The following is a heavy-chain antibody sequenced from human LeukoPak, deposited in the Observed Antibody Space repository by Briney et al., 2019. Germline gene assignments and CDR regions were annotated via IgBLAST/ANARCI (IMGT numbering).Heavy chain of an antibody. J-gene: IGHJ4*02. Sequence: GGSLRLSCAASGFTFSSYGMYWVRQAPGKGLEWVAVISYDGSKKYYADSVKGRFTISRDNSKNTLDLDMNSLRAEDTAIYYCAREGLAYGSGTDFDYWGQGTLVTVSS. CDR2: ISYDGSKK. CDR3: AREGLAYGSGTDFDY. V-gene: IGHV3-30*03. CDR1: GFTFSSYG. D-gene: IGHD3-10*01.